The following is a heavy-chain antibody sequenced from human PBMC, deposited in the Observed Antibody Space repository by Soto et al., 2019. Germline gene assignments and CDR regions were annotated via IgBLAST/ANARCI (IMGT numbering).Heavy chain of an antibody. Sequence: QVQLVQSGAEVKKPGSSLKVSCKDSGGTFSTYSMFWVRQAPGQGLEWMGRIIPMLGIRNYAQRFQDRVTITADKSTATAHMELSSLRSEDTARYCCTIGSWSGEGFDIWGQGTMVTVSS. CDR3: TIGSWSGEGFDI. J-gene: IGHJ3*02. CDR1: GGTFSTYS. D-gene: IGHD2-21*01. CDR2: IIPMLGIR. V-gene: IGHV1-69*02.